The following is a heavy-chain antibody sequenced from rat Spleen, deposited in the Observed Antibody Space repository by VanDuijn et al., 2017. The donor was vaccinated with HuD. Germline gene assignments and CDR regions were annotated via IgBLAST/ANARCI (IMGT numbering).Heavy chain of an antibody. Sequence: EVQLVESGGGLVQPGRSLKLSCAASGFTFSSFPMAWVRQAPKKGLEWVAYISSGGGGIYYPDSVQGRFTISRHNAQSTFYLQMNSLKSEDTATYYCTRDGAYGNYFDYWGQGVMVTVSS. V-gene: IGHV5-46*01. CDR3: TRDGAYGNYFDY. CDR2: ISSGGGGI. CDR1: GFTFSSFP. J-gene: IGHJ2*01. D-gene: IGHD1-11*01.